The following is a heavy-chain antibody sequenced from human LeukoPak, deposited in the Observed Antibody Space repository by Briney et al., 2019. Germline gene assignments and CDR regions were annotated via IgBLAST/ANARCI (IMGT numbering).Heavy chain of an antibody. Sequence: ASVTVSCKASGYTFTGYYMHWVRQAPGQGLEWMGWINPNSGGTSYAQKFQGRVTMTRDTSISTAYMELSRLRSDDTAVYYCAVSPYCSSTSCYTTDAFDIWGQGTMVTVSS. V-gene: IGHV1-2*02. J-gene: IGHJ3*02. CDR1: GYTFTGYY. CDR2: INPNSGGT. D-gene: IGHD2-2*02. CDR3: AVSPYCSSTSCYTTDAFDI.